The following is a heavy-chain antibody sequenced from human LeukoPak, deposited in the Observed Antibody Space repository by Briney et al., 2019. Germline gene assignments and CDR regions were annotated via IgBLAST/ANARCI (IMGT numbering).Heavy chain of an antibody. CDR3: ARVTRLIEMATLADYFDY. Sequence: EASVKVSCKASGYTFTGYYMHWVRQAPGQGLEWMGWINPNSGGTNYAQKFQGRVTMTRDTSISTAYMELSRLRSDDTAVYYCARVTRLIEMATLADYFDYWGQGTLVTVSS. CDR1: GYTFTGYY. V-gene: IGHV1-2*02. D-gene: IGHD5-24*01. J-gene: IGHJ4*02. CDR2: INPNSGGT.